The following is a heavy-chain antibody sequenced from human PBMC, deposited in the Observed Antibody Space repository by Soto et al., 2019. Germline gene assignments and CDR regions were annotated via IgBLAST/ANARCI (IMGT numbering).Heavy chain of an antibody. CDR2: INVYSGST. CDR1: GYTFTSYS. Sequence: ASVKVSCKASGYTFTSYSISSVRQAPGQGLEWMGWINVYSGSTKYAQKLQGRVTVTTDTSTSTGYMELRSLTTDDTAVYYCAREGVAVTTGIAGYWGQGILLTVSS. D-gene: IGHD4-4*01. J-gene: IGHJ4*02. V-gene: IGHV1-18*01. CDR3: AREGVAVTTGIAGY.